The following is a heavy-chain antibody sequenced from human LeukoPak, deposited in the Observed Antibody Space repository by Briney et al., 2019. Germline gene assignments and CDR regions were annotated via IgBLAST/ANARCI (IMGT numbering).Heavy chain of an antibody. CDR3: AREAGPNYYYYYMDV. V-gene: IGHV4-59*12. CDR1: GGSISTYY. CDR2: ISYSGST. Sequence: PSETLSLTCTVTGGSISTYYWSWIRQPPGKGLEWIGYISYSGSTNYNPSLKSRVTISVDTSKNQFSLKLSSVTAADTAVYYCAREAGPNYYYYYMDVWGKGTTVTVSS. J-gene: IGHJ6*03. D-gene: IGHD6-19*01.